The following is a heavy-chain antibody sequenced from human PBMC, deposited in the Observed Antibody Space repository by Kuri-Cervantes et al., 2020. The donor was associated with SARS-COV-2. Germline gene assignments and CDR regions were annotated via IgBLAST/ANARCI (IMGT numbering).Heavy chain of an antibody. CDR3: AKGGPYYYETGWFDP. Sequence: GGSLRPSCAASGFTFSSYAMSWVRQAQGKGLEWVSAISGSGVSTYYADSVKGRFTISRDNSKNTMYLQMNSLRAEDTAVYYCAKGGPYYYETGWFDPWGQGTLVTVSS. D-gene: IGHD3-22*01. J-gene: IGHJ5*02. CDR2: ISGSGVST. V-gene: IGHV3-23*01. CDR1: GFTFSSYA.